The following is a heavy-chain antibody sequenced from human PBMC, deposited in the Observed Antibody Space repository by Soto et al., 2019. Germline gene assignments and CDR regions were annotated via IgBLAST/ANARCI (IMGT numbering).Heavy chain of an antibody. Sequence: GGSLRLSCAASGFTFSSYGMHWVRQAPGKGLEWVAVISYDGSNKYYADSVKGRFTISRDNSKNTLYLQMNSLRAEDTAVYYCAKDFYLYDSSGYYFDYWGQGTLVTVSS. CDR1: GFTFSSYG. J-gene: IGHJ4*02. V-gene: IGHV3-30*18. CDR3: AKDFYLYDSSGYYFDY. CDR2: ISYDGSNK. D-gene: IGHD3-22*01.